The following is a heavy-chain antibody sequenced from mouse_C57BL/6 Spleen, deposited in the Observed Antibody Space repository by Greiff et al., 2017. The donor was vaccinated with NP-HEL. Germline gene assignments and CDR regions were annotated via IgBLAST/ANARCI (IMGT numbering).Heavy chain of an antibody. J-gene: IGHJ4*01. CDR2: FYPGSGSI. Sequence: VKLMESGAELVKPGASVKLSCKASGYTFTEYTIHWVKQRSGQGLEWIGWFYPGSGSIKYNEKFKDKATLTADKSSSTVYMELSRLTSEDSAVYFCARHEGGYYGAYAMDYWGQGTSVTVSS. CDR3: ARHEGGYYGAYAMDY. V-gene: IGHV1-62-2*01. CDR1: GYTFTEYT. D-gene: IGHD1-1*01.